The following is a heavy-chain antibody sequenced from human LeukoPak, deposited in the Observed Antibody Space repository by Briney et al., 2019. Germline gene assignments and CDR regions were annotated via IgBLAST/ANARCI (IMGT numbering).Heavy chain of an antibody. Sequence: GGSLRLSCAASGFTVSSNYMSWVRQAPGKGLEWVSAISGSGGSTYYADSVKGRFTISRDNSKNTLYLQMNSLRAEDTAVYYCAKATSGWYHSTDYWGQGTLVTVSS. CDR3: AKATSGWYHSTDY. CDR2: ISGSGGST. J-gene: IGHJ4*02. CDR1: GFTVSSNY. D-gene: IGHD6-19*01. V-gene: IGHV3-23*01.